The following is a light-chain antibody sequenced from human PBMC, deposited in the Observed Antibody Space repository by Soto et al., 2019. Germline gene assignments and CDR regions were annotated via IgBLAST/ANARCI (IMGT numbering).Light chain of an antibody. Sequence: EIVLTQSPGTLSLSPGERATLSCRASQSVTNNYLAWYQQNPGQAPRLLIYDASNRATGIPDRFSGSGSGTDFTLTISRLEPEDFAVYYCQHYFGSPRTFGQGTKVEIK. CDR1: QSVTNNY. CDR3: QHYFGSPRT. J-gene: IGKJ1*01. V-gene: IGKV3-20*01. CDR2: DAS.